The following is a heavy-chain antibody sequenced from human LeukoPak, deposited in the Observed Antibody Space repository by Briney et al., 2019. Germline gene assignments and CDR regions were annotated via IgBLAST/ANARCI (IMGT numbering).Heavy chain of an antibody. CDR2: ISGSGGST. D-gene: IGHD1-14*01. CDR3: ARDRTNYFGLDV. CDR1: GFTFSSYA. J-gene: IGHJ6*02. Sequence: GGSLRLSCAASGFTFSSYAMSWVRQAPGEGLEWVSAISGSGGSTYYADSVKGRFTISRDNSKNTLYPQMNSLRAEDTAVYYCARDRTNYFGLDVWGQGTTVTVSS. V-gene: IGHV3-23*01.